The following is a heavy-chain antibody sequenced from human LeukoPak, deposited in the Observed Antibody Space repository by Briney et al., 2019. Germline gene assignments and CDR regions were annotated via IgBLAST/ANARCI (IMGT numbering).Heavy chain of an antibody. CDR1: GGSFSGYY. J-gene: IGHJ4*02. CDR3: ARRGTGARYSSGWYYFDY. V-gene: IGHV4-34*01. D-gene: IGHD6-19*01. CDR2: INHSGST. Sequence: SETLSLTCAVYGGSFSGYYWSWIRQPPGKGLEWIGEINHSGSTNYNPSLKSRVTLSVDTSKNQFSLKLSSVTAADTAVYYCARRGTGARYSSGWYYFDYWGQGTLVTVSS.